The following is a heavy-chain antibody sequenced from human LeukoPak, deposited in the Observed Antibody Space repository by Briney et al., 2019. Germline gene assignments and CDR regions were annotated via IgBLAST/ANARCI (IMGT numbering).Heavy chain of an antibody. CDR2: ASYDGHNN. J-gene: IGHJ3*02. CDR1: GFTFNNYA. Sequence: PGGSLRLSCAVSGFTFNNYAMHWVRQAPGKGLEWVAVASYDGHNNYYADSVKGRFTISRDNAKNSLYLRMNSLRAEDTAVYYCTRGPHAAFDIWGQGTMVTVSS. CDR3: TRGPHAAFDI. V-gene: IGHV3-30*04.